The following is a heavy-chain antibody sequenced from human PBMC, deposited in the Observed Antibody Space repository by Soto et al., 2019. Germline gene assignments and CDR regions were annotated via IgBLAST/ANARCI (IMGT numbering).Heavy chain of an antibody. J-gene: IGHJ5*02. D-gene: IGHD3-3*01. CDR2: IYYSGST. V-gene: IGHV4-39*01. CDR3: ARQGSNYDFWSGQDWFDP. CDR1: GGSISSSSYY. Sequence: QLQLQESGPGLVKPSETLSLTCTVSGGSISSSSYYWGWIRQPPGKGLEWIGSIYYSGSTYYNPSLKSRVTISVDTSKNQFSLKLSSVTAADTAVYYCARQGSNYDFWSGQDWFDPWGQGTLVTVSS.